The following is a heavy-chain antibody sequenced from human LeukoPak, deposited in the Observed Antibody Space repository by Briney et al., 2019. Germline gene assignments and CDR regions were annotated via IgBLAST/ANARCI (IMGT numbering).Heavy chain of an antibody. CDR3: ARGRLAVAGLRD. CDR2: IYHSGST. D-gene: IGHD6-19*01. CDR1: GGSISSGGYS. Sequence: SETLSLTCAVSGGSISSGGYSWSWIRQPPGKGLEWIGYIYHSGSTYYNPSLKSRVTISVDTSKDQFSLKLSSVTAADTAVYYCARGRLAVAGLRDWGQGTLVTVSS. J-gene: IGHJ1*01. V-gene: IGHV4-30-2*01.